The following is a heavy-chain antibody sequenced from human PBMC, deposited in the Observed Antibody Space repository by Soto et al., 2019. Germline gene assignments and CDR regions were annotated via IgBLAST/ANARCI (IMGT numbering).Heavy chain of an antibody. D-gene: IGHD3-3*01. Sequence: ESGGGLVKPGGSLRLSCAASGFTFSSYSMNWVRQAPGKGLEWVSSISSSSSYIYYADSVKGRFTISRDNAKNSLYLQMNSLRAEDTAVYYCARVSRRIFGVVSVDYWGQGTLVTVSS. CDR2: ISSSSSYI. J-gene: IGHJ4*02. V-gene: IGHV3-21*01. CDR1: GFTFSSYS. CDR3: ARVSRRIFGVVSVDY.